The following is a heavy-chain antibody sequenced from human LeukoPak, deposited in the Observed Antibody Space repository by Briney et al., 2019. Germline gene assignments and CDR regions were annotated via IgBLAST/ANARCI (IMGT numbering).Heavy chain of an antibody. D-gene: IGHD6-19*01. CDR1: GGSISSYY. Sequence: PSETLSLTCTVSGGSISSYYWSWIRQPPGKGLEWIGEINHSGSTNYNPSLKSRVTISVDTSKNQFSLKLSSVTAADTAVYYCARVGVSGWYDYWGQGTLVTVSS. CDR3: ARVGVSGWYDY. J-gene: IGHJ4*02. CDR2: INHSGST. V-gene: IGHV4-34*01.